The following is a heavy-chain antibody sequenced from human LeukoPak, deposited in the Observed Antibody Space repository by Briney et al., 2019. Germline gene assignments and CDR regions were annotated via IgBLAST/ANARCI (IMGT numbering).Heavy chain of an antibody. J-gene: IGHJ5*02. CDR2: IIPIFGIA. V-gene: IGHV1-69*04. D-gene: IGHD1-1*01. CDR1: GGTFSSYA. Sequence: SVKVSCKASGGTFSSYAISWVRQAPGQGLEWMGRIIPIFGIANYAQKFQGRVTITADKSTSTAYMELSSLRSEDTAVYYCARATWIPGHWFDPWGQGTLVTVSS. CDR3: ARATWIPGHWFDP.